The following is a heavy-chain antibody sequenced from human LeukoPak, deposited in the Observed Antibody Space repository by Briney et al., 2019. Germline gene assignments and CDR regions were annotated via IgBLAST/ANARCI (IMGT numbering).Heavy chain of an antibody. D-gene: IGHD3-3*01. CDR1: GFNFDRYT. V-gene: IGHV3-43*01. J-gene: IGHJ4*02. CDR3: AKDHYWSIDY. CDR2: AGWAGGTT. Sequence: GGSLRLSCATSGFNFDRYTIHWVRQAPAKGLEWVSLAGWAGGTTFYSDSVRGRFTISRDSGRKSVYLQMNSLRAEDTGVYYCAKDHYWSIDYWGRGTLVTVSS.